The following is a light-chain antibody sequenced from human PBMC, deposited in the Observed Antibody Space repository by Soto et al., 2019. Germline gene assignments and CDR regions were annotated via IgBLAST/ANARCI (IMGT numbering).Light chain of an antibody. J-gene: IGKJ5*01. CDR1: QSVNSN. V-gene: IGKV3-11*01. CDR2: DAS. Sequence: EIVLTQSPATLSLSPGERATLSCRASQSVNSNLAWYQQKPGQAPRLLIYDASNRATGIPARLSGSGSGTDFTLTISSLEPEDFAVYYCQQRSTWPITFGQGTRLEMK. CDR3: QQRSTWPIT.